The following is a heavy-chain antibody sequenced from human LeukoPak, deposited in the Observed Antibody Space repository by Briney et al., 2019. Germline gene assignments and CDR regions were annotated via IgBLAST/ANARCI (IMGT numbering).Heavy chain of an antibody. CDR1: GFTFSTSW. D-gene: IGHD3-10*02. V-gene: IGHV3-7*01. Sequence: GGSLRLSCAASGFTFSTSWMSWVRQAPGKGLEWVANIKPDGGEEYYVDSVKGRFTISRDNAENSLYLQMKSLRAEDTAVYYCAELGITMIGGVWGKGTTVTISS. CDR2: IKPDGGEE. J-gene: IGHJ6*04. CDR3: AELGITMIGGV.